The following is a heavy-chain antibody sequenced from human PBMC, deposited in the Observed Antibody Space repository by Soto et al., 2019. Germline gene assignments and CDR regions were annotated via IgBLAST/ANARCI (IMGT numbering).Heavy chain of an antibody. Sequence: QVQLVQSGAEVKKPGASVKVSCKASGYTFTSHYMHWVRQAPGQGLEWMGMINPSGTSTSYAQKFQGRVTMTRDTSTSTVYMELNSLKSEDTAVYYCARDGADGAPIAYWVQGTLVTVSS. CDR1: GYTFTSHY. V-gene: IGHV1-46*01. CDR2: INPSGTST. J-gene: IGHJ4*02. CDR3: ARDGADGAPIAY. D-gene: IGHD4-17*01.